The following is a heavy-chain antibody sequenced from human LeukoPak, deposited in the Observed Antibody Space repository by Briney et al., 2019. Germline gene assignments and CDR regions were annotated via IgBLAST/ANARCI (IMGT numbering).Heavy chain of an antibody. Sequence: GGSLRLFCAASGFIFDDLAMHWVRQAPGKGLEGVSGIRWNCGSIGYADSVRGRFTISRDNAKNSLYLQMNSVRAEDTALYYCAKDFAPGSDAFDIWGQGTMVTVSS. CDR1: GFIFDDLA. J-gene: IGHJ3*02. CDR3: AKDFAPGSDAFDI. V-gene: IGHV3-9*01. D-gene: IGHD7-27*01. CDR2: IRWNCGSI.